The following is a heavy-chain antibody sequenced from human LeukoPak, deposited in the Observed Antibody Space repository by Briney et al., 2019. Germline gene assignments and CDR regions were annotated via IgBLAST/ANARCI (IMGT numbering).Heavy chain of an antibody. CDR3: ARATGYSGYDLPITIDY. Sequence: PSETLSLTCTVSGGSINSGGQYWSWVRQLPGKGLEWIGYIYYSGSTYYNPSLKSRVTISVDTSKNQFSLKLSSVTAADTAVYYCARATGYSGYDLPITIDYWGQGTLVTVSS. V-gene: IGHV4-30-4*08. CDR2: IYYSGST. CDR1: GGSINSGGQY. J-gene: IGHJ4*02. D-gene: IGHD5-12*01.